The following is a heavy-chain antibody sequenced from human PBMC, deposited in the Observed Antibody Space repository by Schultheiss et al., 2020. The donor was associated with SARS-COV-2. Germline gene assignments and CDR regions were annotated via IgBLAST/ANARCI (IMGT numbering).Heavy chain of an antibody. CDR3: ANLVVTAIFPFDY. V-gene: IGHV3-11*04. J-gene: IGHJ4*02. CDR1: GFTFSDYY. D-gene: IGHD2-21*02. Sequence: GESLKISCAASGFTFSDYYMSWIRQAPGKGLEWVSYISSSGSTIYYADSVKGRFTISRDNAKNSLYLQMNSLRDEDTAVYYCANLVVTAIFPFDYWGQGTLVTVSS. CDR2: ISSSGSTI.